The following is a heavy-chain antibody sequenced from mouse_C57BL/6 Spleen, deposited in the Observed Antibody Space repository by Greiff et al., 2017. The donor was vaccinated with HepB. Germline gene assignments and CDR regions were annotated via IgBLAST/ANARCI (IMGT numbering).Heavy chain of an antibody. CDR2: IDPSDSET. CDR3: ARLGYDYDERAWFAY. J-gene: IGHJ3*01. V-gene: IGHV1-52*01. Sequence: VQLQQPGAELVRPGSSVKLSCKASGYTFTSYWMHWVKQRPIQGLEWIGNIDPSDSETHYNQKFKDKATLTVDKSSSTAYMQLSSLTSEDSAVYYCARLGYDYDERAWFAYWGQGTLVTVSA. D-gene: IGHD2-4*01. CDR1: GYTFTSYW.